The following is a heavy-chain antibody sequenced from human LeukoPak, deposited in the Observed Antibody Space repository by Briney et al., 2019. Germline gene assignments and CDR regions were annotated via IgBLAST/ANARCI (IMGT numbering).Heavy chain of an antibody. Sequence: GGSLRLSCAASGFTFSDYYMSWIRQAPGKGLEWISYITSSGSTIYYADSVKGRFTISRDNAKNSLYLQMNSLRADDTAVYYCARNWREFQFPYYYYYMDVWGTGTTVTVSS. CDR3: ARNWREFQFPYYYYYMDV. CDR2: ITSSGSTI. CDR1: GFTFSDYY. J-gene: IGHJ6*03. D-gene: IGHD3-10*01. V-gene: IGHV3-11*01.